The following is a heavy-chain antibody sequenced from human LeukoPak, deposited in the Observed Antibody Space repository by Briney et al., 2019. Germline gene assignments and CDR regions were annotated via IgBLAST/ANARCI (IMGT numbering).Heavy chain of an antibody. D-gene: IGHD3-16*01. V-gene: IGHV3-74*01. CDR3: ARGYDPLYLDY. CDR1: GFTFSSYW. CDR2: ISADGSST. Sequence: GGSLRLSCAASGFTFSSYWMHWVRQAPGKGLVWVSRISADGSSTGYADSVKGRFTISRHNAKNTLYLQMNSLRTEDTAVYYCARGYDPLYLDYWGQGTLVTVSS. J-gene: IGHJ4*02.